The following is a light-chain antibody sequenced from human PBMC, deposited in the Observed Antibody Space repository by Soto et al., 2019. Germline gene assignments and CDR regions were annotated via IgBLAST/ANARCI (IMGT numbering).Light chain of an antibody. J-gene: IGKJ5*01. Sequence: DIQMTQSPSSLSASAGDRVTITCQATHDITNFLNWYQQKPGKAPKLLINDASNLETGVPSRFSGSGSGTHFTLTITGLQPEDFATYYCQQTYSSLPITFGQGTRLEIK. CDR2: DAS. V-gene: IGKV1-33*01. CDR1: HDITNF. CDR3: QQTYSSLPIT.